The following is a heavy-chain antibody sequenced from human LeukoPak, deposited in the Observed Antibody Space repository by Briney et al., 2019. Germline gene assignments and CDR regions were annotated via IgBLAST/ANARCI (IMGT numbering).Heavy chain of an antibody. CDR3: ARDPRSGYYYE. CDR1: GGSISSGGYS. J-gene: IGHJ4*02. V-gene: IGHV4-31*03. Sequence: PSETLSLTCTVSGGSISSGGYSWSWIRQHPGKGLEWIGYIYYSGSTYYNPSLKSRVTISVDTSKNQFSLKLSSVTAADTAVYYCARDPRSGYYYEWGQGTLVTVSS. D-gene: IGHD3-22*01. CDR2: IYYSGST.